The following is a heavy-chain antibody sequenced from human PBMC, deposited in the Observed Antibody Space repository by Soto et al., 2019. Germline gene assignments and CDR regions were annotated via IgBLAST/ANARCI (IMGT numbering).Heavy chain of an antibody. CDR1: GFTVSSNY. V-gene: IGHV3-66*04. D-gene: IGHD3-9*01. Sequence: EVQLVESGGGLVQPGGSLRLSCAASGFTVSSNYMSWVRQAPGKGLEWVSVIYSDGRTYYADSVNGRFTISRDNGENTVYLQMNRLRGEDTAVYYCARPIDYDALTGFYYYYALDVWGQGTTVTVSS. CDR3: ARPIDYDALTGFYYYYALDV. J-gene: IGHJ6*02. CDR2: IYSDGRT.